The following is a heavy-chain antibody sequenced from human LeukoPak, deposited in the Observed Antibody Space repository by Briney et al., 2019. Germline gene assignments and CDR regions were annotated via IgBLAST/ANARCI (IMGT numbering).Heavy chain of an antibody. Sequence: PSETLSLTCTVSGGSISTSSYYWGWVRQPPGKGLEWIGNIFYSGSTYYSPSLKSRVTISLDTSKNQFSLKLSSVTAADTAVYYCARVAYDILTGYYYYYMDVWGKGTTVTISS. CDR2: IFYSGST. CDR1: GGSISTSSYY. J-gene: IGHJ6*03. CDR3: ARVAYDILTGYYYYYMDV. D-gene: IGHD3-9*01. V-gene: IGHV4-39*07.